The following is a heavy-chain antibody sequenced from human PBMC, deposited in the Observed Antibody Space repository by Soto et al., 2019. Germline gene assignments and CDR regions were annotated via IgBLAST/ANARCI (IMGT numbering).Heavy chain of an antibody. CDR3: ARDSGSPGNFDY. V-gene: IGHV3-33*01. D-gene: IGHD1-26*01. CDR1: GFTFSSYG. CDR2: IWYDGSNK. Sequence: QVQLVESGGGVVQPGRSLRLSCAASGFTFSSYGMHWVRQAPGKGLEWVAVIWYDGSNKYYADSVKGRFTISRDNSKNTLSLQMNSLRAEDTAVYYCARDSGSPGNFDYWGQGTLVTVSS. J-gene: IGHJ4*02.